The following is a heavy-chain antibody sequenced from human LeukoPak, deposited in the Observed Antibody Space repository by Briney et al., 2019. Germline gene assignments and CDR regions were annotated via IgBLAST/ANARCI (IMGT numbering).Heavy chain of an antibody. D-gene: IGHD3-16*02. Sequence: GGSLRLSCAASAFTFSSYSMNWVRQAPGKGLEWVSSISSSGSYIYYADSVKGRFTISRDNAKNSLYLQMNSLRAEDTAVYYCAGVEPWVITDYYYYYMDVWGKGTTVTISS. CDR1: AFTFSSYS. CDR3: AGVEPWVITDYYYYYMDV. V-gene: IGHV3-21*01. J-gene: IGHJ6*03. CDR2: ISSSGSYI.